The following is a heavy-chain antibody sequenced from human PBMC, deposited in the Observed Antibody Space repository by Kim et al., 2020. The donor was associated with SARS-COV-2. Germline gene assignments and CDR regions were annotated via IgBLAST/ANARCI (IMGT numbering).Heavy chain of an antibody. CDR3: VRDLRSYYFEY. CDR2: IWIDGNDQ. J-gene: IGHJ4*02. V-gene: IGHV3-33*01. CDR1: GFTFSAYG. D-gene: IGHD3-16*02. Sequence: GGSLRLPCGTSGFTFSAYGMHWVRQAPGKGLEWVAGIWIDGNDQYYGDSVKGRFTISRDNSNNTLYLQMHSLTAEDTAVYYCVRDLRSYYFEYWGQGTVVTVSS.